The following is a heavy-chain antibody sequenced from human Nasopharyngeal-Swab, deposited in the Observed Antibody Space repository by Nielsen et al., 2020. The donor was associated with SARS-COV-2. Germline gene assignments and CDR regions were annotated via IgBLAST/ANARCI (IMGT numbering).Heavy chain of an antibody. V-gene: IGHV3-23*01. D-gene: IGHD6-13*01. J-gene: IGHJ4*02. CDR3: ANDGSSTPTY. Sequence: GESLKISCSVSGLTFSTYAMSWVRQAPGQGLEWVSAISGRGTDTYYADSVKGRFTISRDNSKNTVFLQMNSLRADDTAVYYCANDGSSTPTYWGQGTLVSVSS. CDR2: ISGRGTDT. CDR1: GLTFSTYA.